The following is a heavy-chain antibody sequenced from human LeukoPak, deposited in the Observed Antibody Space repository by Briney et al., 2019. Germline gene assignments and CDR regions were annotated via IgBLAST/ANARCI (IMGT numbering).Heavy chain of an antibody. D-gene: IGHD3-22*01. CDR1: GFTFSSYA. V-gene: IGHV3-30*04. Sequence: GGSLRLSCAASGFTFSSYAMHWVRQAPGKGLEWAAVISYDGSNKYYADSVKGRFTISRDNSKNTLYLQMNSLRAEDTAVYYCARVIVSSGDYWGQGTLVTVSS. J-gene: IGHJ4*02. CDR3: ARVIVSSGDY. CDR2: ISYDGSNK.